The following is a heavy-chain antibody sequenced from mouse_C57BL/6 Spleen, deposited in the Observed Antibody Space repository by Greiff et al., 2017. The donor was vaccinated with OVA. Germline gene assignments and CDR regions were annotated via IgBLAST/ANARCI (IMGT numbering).Heavy chain of an antibody. J-gene: IGHJ1*03. V-gene: IGHV7-3*01. CDR1: GFTFTDYY. CDR2: IRNKANGYTT. CDR3: ARSNVGGYIDV. Sequence: EVQVVESGGGLVQPGGSLSLSCAASGFTFTDYYMSWVRQPPGKALEWLGFIRNKANGYTTEYSASVKGRFTISRDNSQSILYLQMNALRAEDSATYYCARSNVGGYIDVWGTGTTVTVSS.